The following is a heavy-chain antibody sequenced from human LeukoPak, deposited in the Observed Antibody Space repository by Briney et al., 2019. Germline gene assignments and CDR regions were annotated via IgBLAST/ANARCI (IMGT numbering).Heavy chain of an antibody. CDR3: ARVPYGDYGS. CDR1: GFTFSAYS. V-gene: IGHV3-21*01. D-gene: IGHD4-17*01. CDR2: ISSSSSYI. Sequence: GSLRLSCAASGFTFSAYSMNWVRQAPGKRLECVSSISSSSSYISYADSVKGRFTISRDNAKNSLYLQMNSLRAEDTAVYYCARVPYGDYGSWGQGTLVTVSS. J-gene: IGHJ5*02.